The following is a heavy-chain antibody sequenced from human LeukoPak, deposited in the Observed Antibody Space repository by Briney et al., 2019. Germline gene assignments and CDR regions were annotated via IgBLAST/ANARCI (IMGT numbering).Heavy chain of an antibody. D-gene: IGHD5-18*01. V-gene: IGHV1-69*13. CDR1: GGTFISYG. CDR2: IITIFGRA. Sequence: SVKVSCKGPGGTFISYGISWVRQGQGQGKEWMGGIITIFGRANYEQKFQGRGRITAEEDRSTDYMELSSLRSEDTAVYYCARDRAMDLYYYMDVWGKGTTVTVSS. CDR3: ARDRAMDLYYYMDV. J-gene: IGHJ6*03.